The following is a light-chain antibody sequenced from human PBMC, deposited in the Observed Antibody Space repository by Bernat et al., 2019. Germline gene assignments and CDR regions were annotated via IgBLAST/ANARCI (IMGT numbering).Light chain of an antibody. J-gene: IGLJ2*01. Sequence: VLTQPASVSEAPGQTVTISCTGTNSNIGAGYDVHWYQQLPGKAPRVIIFNIHNRPSGVPDRFSGSRSGSSASLAITGLQPEDEADYYCQSYDTSLNVVFGGGTKVTVL. V-gene: IGLV1-40*01. CDR2: NIH. CDR3: QSYDTSLNVV. CDR1: NSNIGAGYD.